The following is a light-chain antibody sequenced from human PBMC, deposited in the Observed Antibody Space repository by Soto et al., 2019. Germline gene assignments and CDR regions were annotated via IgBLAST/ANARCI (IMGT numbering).Light chain of an antibody. V-gene: IGKV3-20*01. CDR2: GAS. J-gene: IGKJ1*01. CDR3: QHHDDSRRT. Sequence: EIVLTQSPGTLSLSPGERATLSCRASQTIVSSHLTWYQQRPGQAPRLLIYGASTRASDIPDRFSGSGSGTDFTLTITRLEPEYFAVYYWQHHDDSRRTFGQGTKVEVK. CDR1: QTIVSSH.